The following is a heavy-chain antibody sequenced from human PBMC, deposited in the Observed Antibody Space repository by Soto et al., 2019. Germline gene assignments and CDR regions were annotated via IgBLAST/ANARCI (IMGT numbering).Heavy chain of an antibody. V-gene: IGHV1-46*01. CDR1: GYTFTGYY. J-gene: IGHJ6*02. CDR2: INPRGGST. Sequence: SVKVSCKAAGYTFTGYYMHWVRQAPGQGLEWMGIINPRGGSTSDAQKFQGRVTMTRDTSTSTVYMELSSLRSEDTAVYYCASPSRGDCTNGVCSPLYGIDVWGQGTTVRVPS. D-gene: IGHD2-8*01. CDR3: ASPSRGDCTNGVCSPLYGIDV.